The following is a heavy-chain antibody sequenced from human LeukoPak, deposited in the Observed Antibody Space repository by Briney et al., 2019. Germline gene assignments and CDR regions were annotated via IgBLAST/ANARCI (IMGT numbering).Heavy chain of an antibody. D-gene: IGHD3-3*01. CDR2: INPTGGST. CDR3: ASRDVGITIFGVVTPPYYYYYYMDV. Sequence: ASVKVSCKASGYTFTSYYMHWVRQAPGQGLEWMGLINPTGGSTGYAQKFQGRVTITADKSTSTAYMELSSLRSEDTAVYYCASRDVGITIFGVVTPPYYYYYYMDVWGKGTTVTVSS. CDR1: GYTFTSYY. V-gene: IGHV1-46*01. J-gene: IGHJ6*03.